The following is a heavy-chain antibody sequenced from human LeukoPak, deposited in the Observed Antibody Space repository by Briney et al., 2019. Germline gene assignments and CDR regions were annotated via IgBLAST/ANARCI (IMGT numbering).Heavy chain of an antibody. Sequence: PSETLSLTCTVSGGSNSSYYWSWIRQPPGKGLEWIGYIYYSGSTNYNPSLKSRVTISVDTSKNQFSLKLSSVSAADTAVYYCARASPYDYGVPNNAFDIWGQGTMVTVSS. D-gene: IGHD4-17*01. V-gene: IGHV4-59*01. CDR3: ARASPYDYGVPNNAFDI. J-gene: IGHJ3*02. CDR2: IYYSGST. CDR1: GGSNSSYY.